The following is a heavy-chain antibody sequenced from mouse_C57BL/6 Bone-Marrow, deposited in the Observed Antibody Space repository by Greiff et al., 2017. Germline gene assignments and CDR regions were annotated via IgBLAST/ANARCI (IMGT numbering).Heavy chain of an antibody. CDR3: ARENYYGSSYKRKSYYFDY. CDR1: GFTFSDYG. Sequence: EVQGVESGGGLVKPGGSLKLSCAASGFTFSDYGMHWVRQAPEKGLEWVAYISSGSSTIYYADTVKGRFTISRDNAKNTLFLQMTSLRSEDTAMYYCARENYYGSSYKRKSYYFDYWGQGTTLTVSS. J-gene: IGHJ2*01. D-gene: IGHD1-1*01. V-gene: IGHV5-17*01. CDR2: ISSGSSTI.